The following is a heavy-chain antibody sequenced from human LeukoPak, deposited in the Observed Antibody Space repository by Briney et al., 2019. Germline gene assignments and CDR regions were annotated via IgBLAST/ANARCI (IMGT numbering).Heavy chain of an antibody. Sequence: GGSLRLSCAASGFTFSSYSMNWVRQAPGKGLEWVSSISSSSSYIYYADSVKGRFTISRDNSKNTLYLQMNSLRAEDTAVYYCAKESVGARPRGYFQHWGQGTLVTVSS. CDR3: AKESVGARPRGYFQH. CDR1: GFTFSSYS. J-gene: IGHJ1*01. V-gene: IGHV3-21*04. CDR2: ISSSSSYI. D-gene: IGHD1-26*01.